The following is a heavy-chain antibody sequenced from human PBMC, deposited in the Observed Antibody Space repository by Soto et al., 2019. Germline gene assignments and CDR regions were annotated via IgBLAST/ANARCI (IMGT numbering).Heavy chain of an antibody. CDR3: ARLAYCGGDCSNFDY. J-gene: IGHJ4*02. CDR2: IYHSGST. V-gene: IGHV4-4*02. CDR1: GGSISSSNW. D-gene: IGHD2-21*02. Sequence: PSETLSLTCAVSGGSISSSNWWSWVRQPPGKGLEWIGEIYHSGSTNYNPSLKSRVTISVDKSKNQFSLKLSSVTAADTAVYYCARLAYCGGDCSNFDYWGQGTLVTVSS.